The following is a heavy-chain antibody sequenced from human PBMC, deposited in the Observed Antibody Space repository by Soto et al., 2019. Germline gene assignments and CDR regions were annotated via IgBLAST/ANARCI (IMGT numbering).Heavy chain of an antibody. Sequence: GGSLRLSCAASGFTFSTYAMSWVRQAPGKGLEWVSAISGSGGSTYYADSVKGRFTISRDNSKNTLYLQMDSLRAEDTAVYYCAKDLDYSPASDYYYGMDVWGQGTTVTVSS. CDR2: ISGSGGST. J-gene: IGHJ6*02. CDR3: AKDLDYSPASDYYYGMDV. D-gene: IGHD4-4*01. CDR1: GFTFSTYA. V-gene: IGHV3-23*01.